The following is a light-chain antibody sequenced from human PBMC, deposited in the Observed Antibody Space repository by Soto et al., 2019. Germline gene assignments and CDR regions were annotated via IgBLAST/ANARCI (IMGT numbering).Light chain of an antibody. CDR1: SSDVGGYSY. J-gene: IGLJ1*01. CDR2: EDF. V-gene: IGLV2-14*01. Sequence: QSALTQPPSASGSPGQSVTISCTGASSDVGGYSYVSWYQQHPGKAPKLMIYEDFKRPSGISNRFSGSKSGNTASLTISGLQADDEADYYCCSLTTSHTYVFGSGTKV. CDR3: CSLTTSHTYV.